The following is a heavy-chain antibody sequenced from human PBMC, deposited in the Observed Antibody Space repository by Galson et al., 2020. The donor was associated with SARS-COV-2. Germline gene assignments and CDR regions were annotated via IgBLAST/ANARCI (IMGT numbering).Heavy chain of an antibody. D-gene: IGHD3-22*01. Sequence: HGESLKISCKGSGYSFTSYWISWVRQMPGKGLEWMGRIDPSDSYTNYSPSFQGHVTISADKSISTAYLQWSSLKASDTAMYYCARFPYDSSSFDYWGQGTLVTVSS. V-gene: IGHV5-10-1*01. CDR3: ARFPYDSSSFDY. CDR2: IDPSDSYT. CDR1: GYSFTSYW. J-gene: IGHJ4*02.